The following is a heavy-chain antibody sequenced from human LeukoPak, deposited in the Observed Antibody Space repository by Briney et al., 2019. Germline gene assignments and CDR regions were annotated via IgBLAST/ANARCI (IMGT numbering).Heavy chain of an antibody. J-gene: IGHJ4*02. CDR1: GFTFSSYG. Sequence: GRSLRLSCAASGFTFSSYGMHWVRQAPGKGLEWVAVIWYDGSNKYYADSVKGRFTISRDNSKNTLYLQMNSLRAEDTAVYYCATPLGHYSDYWGRGTLVTVSS. CDR3: ATPLGHYSDY. D-gene: IGHD3-10*01. CDR2: IWYDGSNK. V-gene: IGHV3-33*01.